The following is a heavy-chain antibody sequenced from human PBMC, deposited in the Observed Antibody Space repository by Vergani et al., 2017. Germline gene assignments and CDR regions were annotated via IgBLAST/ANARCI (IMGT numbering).Heavy chain of an antibody. V-gene: IGHV3-23*01. D-gene: IGHD2-21*01. J-gene: IGHJ4*02. CDR3: VKDVVIYETFFDS. CDR1: GFRFSTYA. CDR2: LTVGGGST. Sequence: EVQLLESGGSLKQPGGSVRLSCAASGFRFSTYAMHWVRQAPGKGLEWVSALTVGGGSTYYADSVKGRFIISRDNSRDTLYLQMNSLTPEDTATYYCVKDVVIYETFFDSWGQGTLVTVSS.